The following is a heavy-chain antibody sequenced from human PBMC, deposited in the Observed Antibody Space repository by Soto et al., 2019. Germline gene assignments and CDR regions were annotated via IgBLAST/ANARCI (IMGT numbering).Heavy chain of an antibody. J-gene: IGHJ5*01. D-gene: IGHD6-19*01. CDR1: GGSIRDSNYY. V-gene: IGHV4-39*01. Sequence: QLQLQESGPGLVKPSDTLSLTCTVSGGSIRDSNYYWGWFRQSPGKGLEWIGSVYYSGTTYYKPSLQSQVTISVDTSKHQFSLNLRSATATDTAVYYCARHSGRFGIAGAGIDSWGQGTRVTVSS. CDR3: ARHSGRFGIAGAGIDS. CDR2: VYYSGTT.